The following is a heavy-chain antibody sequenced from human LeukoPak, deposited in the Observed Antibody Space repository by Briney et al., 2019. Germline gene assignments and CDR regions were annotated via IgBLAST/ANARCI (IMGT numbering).Heavy chain of an antibody. Sequence: GGSLRLSCAASGFTLSSYAMSWVRQAPGKGLEWVSAISGSGGSTYYADSVKGRFTISRDNSKNTLYLQMNSLRAEDTAVYYCVRHRDSSGWYYYYYGTDVWGQGTTVTVSS. D-gene: IGHD6-19*01. CDR2: ISGSGGST. J-gene: IGHJ6*02. CDR3: VRHRDSSGWYYYYYGTDV. V-gene: IGHV3-23*01. CDR1: GFTLSSYA.